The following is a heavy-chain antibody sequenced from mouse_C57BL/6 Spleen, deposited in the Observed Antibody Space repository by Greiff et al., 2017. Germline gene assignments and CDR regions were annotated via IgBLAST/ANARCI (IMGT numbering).Heavy chain of an antibody. D-gene: IGHD1-1*01. V-gene: IGHV14-1*01. J-gene: IGHJ3*01. CDR3: TTSITTVVAKGFAY. CDR2: IDPEDGDT. Sequence: VQLQQSGAELVRPGASVKLSCTASGFNIKDYYMHWVKQRPEQGLEWIGRIDPEDGDTEYAPEFQGKATMTADTASNTAYLQLSSLTSEDTAVYYCTTSITTVVAKGFAYWGQGTLVTVSA. CDR1: GFNIKDYY.